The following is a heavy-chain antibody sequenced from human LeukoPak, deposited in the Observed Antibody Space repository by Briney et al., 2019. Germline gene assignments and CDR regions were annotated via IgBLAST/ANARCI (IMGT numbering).Heavy chain of an antibody. D-gene: IGHD3-22*01. J-gene: IGHJ4*02. CDR1: EFVFSSHA. V-gene: IGHV3-21*01. Sequence: GGSLRLSCVASEFVFSSHAMIWVRQAPGKGLEWISSITSSSSDIFYADSVRGRFTISRDNANNALQLQMNSLGAEDTAVYYCARVFWETVNTGYYSDFWGQGTLVTASS. CDR2: ITSSSSDI. CDR3: ARVFWETVNTGYYSDF.